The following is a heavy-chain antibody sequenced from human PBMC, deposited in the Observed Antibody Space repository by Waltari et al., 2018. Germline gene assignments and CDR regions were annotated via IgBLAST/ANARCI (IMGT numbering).Heavy chain of an antibody. CDR3: ARRSKCYGTGNIWFDP. V-gene: IGHV4-39*01. J-gene: IGHJ5*02. CDR2: IFYSGST. CDR1: GGSINTSSFY. D-gene: IGHD3-10*01. Sequence: QLQLQESGPGLVKPSETLSLTCTVSGGSINTSSFYWGWIRQPPGKGLEWIGSIFYSGSTDYNPPLKSRVTMSVDTSKNRFSLKLASVTAADTAVYYCARRSKCYGTGNIWFDPWGQGTLVTVSS.